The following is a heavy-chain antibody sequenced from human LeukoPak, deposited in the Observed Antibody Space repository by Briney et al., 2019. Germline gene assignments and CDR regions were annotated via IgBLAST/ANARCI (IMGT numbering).Heavy chain of an antibody. D-gene: IGHD3-3*01. V-gene: IGHV1-69*02. Sequence: SVKVSCKASGGTFSSYTISWVRQAPGQGLEWMGRIIPILGIANYAQKFQGRVTITADKSTSTAYIELSSLRSEDTAVYYCARSWNYDFWSGFDYWGQGTLVTVSS. CDR3: ARSWNYDFWSGFDY. CDR2: IIPILGIA. CDR1: GGTFSSYT. J-gene: IGHJ4*02.